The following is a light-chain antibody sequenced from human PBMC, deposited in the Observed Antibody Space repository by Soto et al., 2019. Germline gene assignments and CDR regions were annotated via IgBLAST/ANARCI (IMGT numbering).Light chain of an antibody. CDR3: QQYGSSVT. V-gene: IGKV3-20*01. Sequence: IVLAQSPASLSLSTGDRATLSCRASQSVSNNYLAWYQQKPGQAHRLLIYGASKRGTGIPERFSGSGSGTDFTLTISRLEPEDFAVYYCQQYGSSVTFGQGTKVDIK. J-gene: IGKJ1*01. CDR1: QSVSNNY. CDR2: GAS.